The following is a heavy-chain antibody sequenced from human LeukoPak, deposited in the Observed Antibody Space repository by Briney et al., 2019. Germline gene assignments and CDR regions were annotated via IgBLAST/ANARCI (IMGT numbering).Heavy chain of an antibody. CDR3: TTDQYYYDSSGSNDAFDI. CDR1: GFTFSNAW. J-gene: IGHJ3*02. V-gene: IGHV3-15*01. Sequence: PGGSLRLSCAASGFTFSNAWMSWVRQAPGKGLEWVGRIKSKTDGGTTDYAAPVKGRFTISRDDSKNTLYLQMNSLKTEDTAVYYCTTDQYYYDSSGSNDAFDIWGQGTMVAVSS. CDR2: IKSKTDGGTT. D-gene: IGHD3-22*01.